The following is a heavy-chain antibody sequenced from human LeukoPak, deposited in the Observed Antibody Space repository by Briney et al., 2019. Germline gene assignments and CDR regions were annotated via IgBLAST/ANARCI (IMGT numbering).Heavy chain of an antibody. J-gene: IGHJ4*02. Sequence: ASVKVSCKASGYIFTSYGISWVRQAPGQGLEWMGWISAYNGNTNYAQKFQGRVTMTTDTSTSTAYMELRSLRSDDTAVYYCAGTRRTSLRFLEWLLFDYWGQGTLVTVSS. CDR3: AGTRRTSLRFLEWLLFDY. V-gene: IGHV1-18*01. CDR2: ISAYNGNT. D-gene: IGHD3-3*01. CDR1: GYIFTSYG.